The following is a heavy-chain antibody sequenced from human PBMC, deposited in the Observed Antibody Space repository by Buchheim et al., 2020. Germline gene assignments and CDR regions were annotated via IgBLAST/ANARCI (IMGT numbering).Heavy chain of an antibody. J-gene: IGHJ4*02. CDR3: AREIRYCSSSSCNIGDFDY. CDR1: GYTFTDNY. D-gene: IGHD2-2*01. Sequence: QVQLVQSGAEVKKPGASVKVSCKASGYTFTDNYLHWVRQAPGQGLEWMGWINPYSGVTNYAQQFQGWVTMTRDTSINTAFMEVSRLSFDDTAVYYCAREIRYCSSSSCNIGDFDYWGQGTL. CDR2: INPYSGVT. V-gene: IGHV1-2*04.